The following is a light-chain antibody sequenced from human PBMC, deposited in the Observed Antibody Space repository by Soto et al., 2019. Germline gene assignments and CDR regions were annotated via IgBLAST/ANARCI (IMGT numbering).Light chain of an antibody. V-gene: IGKV3-20*01. CDR1: QSVSSNY. CDR2: GAS. CDR3: LQYDTSPRT. Sequence: EVMLTQSPGTLSLSPGERATLSCRASQSVSSNYLAWYQQKSGQAPRLLIYGASHRATGIPDRFSGSGSGTDFPLTIRRLEHEDFAVHWRLQYDTSPRTFGQGTKVEFK. J-gene: IGKJ1*01.